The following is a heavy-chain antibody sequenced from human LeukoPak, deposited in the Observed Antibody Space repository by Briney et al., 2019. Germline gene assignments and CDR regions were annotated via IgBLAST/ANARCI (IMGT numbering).Heavy chain of an antibody. V-gene: IGHV3-30-3*01. D-gene: IGHD1-26*01. CDR2: ISYDGSNK. Sequence: GGSLRLSCAASGFTFSSYAMHWVRQAPGKGLEWVAVISYDGSNKYYADSVKGRFTISRDNAKNSLYLQMNSLRAEDTAVYYCARAFRWEAFDIWGQGTMVTVSS. CDR3: ARAFRWEAFDI. J-gene: IGHJ3*02. CDR1: GFTFSSYA.